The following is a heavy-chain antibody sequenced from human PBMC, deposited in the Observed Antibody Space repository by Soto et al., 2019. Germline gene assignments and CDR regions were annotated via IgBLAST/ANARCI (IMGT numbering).Heavy chain of an antibody. J-gene: IGHJ4*02. CDR2: IKQDGTEK. V-gene: IGHV3-7*03. CDR1: GFTFSSYW. D-gene: IGHD3-9*01. Sequence: GGSLRLSCAASGFTFSSYWMSWVRQAPGKGLAWVADIKQDGTEKYYVDSVKGRFTISRDNAKNSLYLQMNSLRAEDTAVYYCARSGTGLRYFDRLLYSPPSGFFDYWGQGTLVPVSS. CDR3: ARSGTGLRYFDRLLYSPPSGFFDY.